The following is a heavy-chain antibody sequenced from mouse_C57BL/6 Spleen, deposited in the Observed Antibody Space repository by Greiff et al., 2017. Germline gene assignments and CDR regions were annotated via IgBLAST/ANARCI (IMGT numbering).Heavy chain of an antibody. CDR1: GFTFTDYY. CDR3: ARYRPTSYGSSLYAMDY. CDR2: IRNKANGYTT. V-gene: IGHV7-3*01. Sequence: EVKLLESGGGLVQPGGSLSLSCAASGFTFTDYYMSWVRQPPGQALEWLGFIRNKANGYTTEYSASVKGRFTISRDNSQSILYLQMNALRAEDSATYYCARYRPTSYGSSLYAMDYWGQGTSVTFSS. D-gene: IGHD1-1*01. J-gene: IGHJ4*01.